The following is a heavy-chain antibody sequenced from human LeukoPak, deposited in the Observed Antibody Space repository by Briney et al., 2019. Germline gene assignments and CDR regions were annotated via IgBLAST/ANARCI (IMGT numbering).Heavy chain of an antibody. CDR1: GFTFSSYA. D-gene: IGHD4-17*01. CDR2: ISSSSSYI. V-gene: IGHV3-21*01. CDR3: ARVPSYGDHGRCDY. J-gene: IGHJ4*02. Sequence: PGGSLRLSCAASGFTFSSYAMNWVRQAPGKGLEWVSSISSSSSYIYYADSVKGRFTISRDNAKNSLYLQMNSLRAEDTAVYYCARVPSYGDHGRCDYWGQGTLVTVSS.